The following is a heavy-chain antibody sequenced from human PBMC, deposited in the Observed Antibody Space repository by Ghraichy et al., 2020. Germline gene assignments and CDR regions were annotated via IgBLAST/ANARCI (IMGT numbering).Heavy chain of an antibody. CDR2: IYHSGST. CDR1: GGSINIYY. V-gene: IGHV4-59*08. Sequence: SQTLSLTCTVSGGSINIYYWSWIRQPQGKGLEWVGHIYHSGSTNYNPSLKSRVTISVDTSKNQFSLKLSSVTAADTAVYYCARHYYDTSGYVGFDYWGQGTLVTVSS. CDR3: ARHYYDTSGYVGFDY. J-gene: IGHJ4*02. D-gene: IGHD3-22*01.